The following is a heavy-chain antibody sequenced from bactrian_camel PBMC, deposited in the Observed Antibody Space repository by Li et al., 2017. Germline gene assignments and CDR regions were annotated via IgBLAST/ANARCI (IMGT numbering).Heavy chain of an antibody. D-gene: IGHD6*01. J-gene: IGHJ6*01. V-gene: IGHV3S53*01. CDR3: AAEINRAKVYAGLWYPASGY. CDR2: LDTYGTP. Sequence: VQLVESGGGSVQAGGSLTLSCEASGYTSSTYAMGWWRQAPGKQREAVAALDTYGTPTYIDAVQGRFTISKDRFKNTLYLQMDDLKPEDTATYYCAAEINRAKVYAGLWYPASGYWGQGTQVTVS. CDR1: GYTSSTYA.